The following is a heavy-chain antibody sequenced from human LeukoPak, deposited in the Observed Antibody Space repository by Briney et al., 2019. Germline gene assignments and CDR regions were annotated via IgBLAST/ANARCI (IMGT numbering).Heavy chain of an antibody. CDR3: AREGLRYFDWLLNWFDP. J-gene: IGHJ5*02. D-gene: IGHD3-9*01. CDR2: INPNSGGT. CDR1: GYTFTGYY. V-gene: IGHV1-2*02. Sequence: VASVKVSCKASGYTFTGYYMHWVRQAPGQGLEWMGWINPNSGGTNYAQKFQGRVTMTRDTSISTAYMELSRLRSDDTAVYYCAREGLRYFDWLLNWFDPWGQGTLVTVSS.